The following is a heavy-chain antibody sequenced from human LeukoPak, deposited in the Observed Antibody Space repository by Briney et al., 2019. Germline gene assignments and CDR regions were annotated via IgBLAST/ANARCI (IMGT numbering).Heavy chain of an antibody. D-gene: IGHD4-11*01. CDR2: IYYSGST. Sequence: SETLSLTCTVSGGSISSYYWSWIRQPPGKGLEWIGYIYYSGSTNYNPSLKSRVTISVDTSKNQFSLQLNSVTPEDTAVYYCARWYSINGMDVWGQGTTVTVSS. V-gene: IGHV4-59*12. CDR3: ARWYSINGMDV. J-gene: IGHJ6*02. CDR1: GGSISSYY.